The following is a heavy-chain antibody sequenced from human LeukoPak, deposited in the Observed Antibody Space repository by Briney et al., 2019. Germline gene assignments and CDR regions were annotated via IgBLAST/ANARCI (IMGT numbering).Heavy chain of an antibody. J-gene: IGHJ6*03. Sequence: ASVKVSCKASGYTFTGYYMHWVRQAPGQGREWMGWINPNSGGTNYAQKFQGRVTMTRDTSISTAYMELSRLRSDDTAVYYCASLGYCSSTSCSPYYYYYYMDVWGKGTTVTVSS. D-gene: IGHD2-2*01. V-gene: IGHV1-2*02. CDR3: ASLGYCSSTSCSPYYYYYYMDV. CDR2: INPNSGGT. CDR1: GYTFTGYY.